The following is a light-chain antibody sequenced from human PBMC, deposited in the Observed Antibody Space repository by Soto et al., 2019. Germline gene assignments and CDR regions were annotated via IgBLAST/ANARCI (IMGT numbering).Light chain of an antibody. CDR3: NSYSGSNNWV. CDR1: SSDVGGYNY. V-gene: IGLV2-8*01. CDR2: EVS. Sequence: QSVLTQPPSASGSPGQSVTISCTGTSSDVGGYNYVSWYQQHPGKAPKLLIYEVSKRPPGVPDRFSGSKSGNTASLTVSGLQAGEEADYYCNSYSGSNNWVFGGGTQLTVL. J-gene: IGLJ3*02.